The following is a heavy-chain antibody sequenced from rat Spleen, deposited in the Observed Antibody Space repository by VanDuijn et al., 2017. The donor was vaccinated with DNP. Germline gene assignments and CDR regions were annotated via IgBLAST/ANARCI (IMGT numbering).Heavy chain of an antibody. V-gene: IGHV2-63*01. J-gene: IGHJ4*01. D-gene: IGHD1-12*02. CDR3: TRDQDYYYDGGYYPTMDV. CDR2: MWYDGDT. Sequence: QVQLKESGPGLVQPSETLSLTCTVSGFSVTSYSVSWVRQPSGRGPEWMGRMWYDGDTAYNSALKSRLSISRDTSKNQVFLKMNSLQTDDTGTYYCTRDQDYYYDGGYYPTMDVWGQGTSVTVSS. CDR1: GFSVTSYS.